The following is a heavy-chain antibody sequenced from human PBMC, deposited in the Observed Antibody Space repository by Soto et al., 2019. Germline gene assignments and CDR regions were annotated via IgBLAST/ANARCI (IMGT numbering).Heavy chain of an antibody. J-gene: IGHJ4*02. CDR3: APAHATWIQLWQ. CDR1: GFSLSTSGVG. CDR2: IYWDDDK. D-gene: IGHD5-18*01. Sequence: QITLKESGPPLVKPTQTLTLTCTFSGFSLSTSGVGVGWIRQPPGKALEWLALIYWDDDKRYSPSLKSRLTLXKXXSKTQVVPTMTNMDPVDTATYYCAPAHATWIQLWQWGQGTLVTVSS. V-gene: IGHV2-5*02.